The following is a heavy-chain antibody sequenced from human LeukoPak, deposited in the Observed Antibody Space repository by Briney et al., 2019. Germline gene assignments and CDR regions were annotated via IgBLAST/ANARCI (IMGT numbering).Heavy chain of an antibody. CDR1: GGSISSYY. J-gene: IGHJ1*01. D-gene: IGHD2-15*01. V-gene: IGHV4-59*01. CDR3: AREDYCSGGSCYSGYFQH. CDR2: IYYSGPT. Sequence: ETLSLTCTVSGGSISSYYWSWIRQPPGKGLEWIGYIYYSGPTNYNPSLKSRVTISVDTSKNQFSLKLSSVTAADTAVYYCAREDYCSGGSCYSGYFQHWGQGTLVTVSS.